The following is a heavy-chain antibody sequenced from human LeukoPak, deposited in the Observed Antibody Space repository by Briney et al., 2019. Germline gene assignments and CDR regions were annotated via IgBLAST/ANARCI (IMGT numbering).Heavy chain of an antibody. CDR2: IYSGGST. Sequence: GGSLRLSCAASGFIFSDYYMSWVRQAPGKGLEWVSVIYSGGSTYYADSVKGRFTISRDNSKNTLYLQMNSLRAEDTAVYYCAKGGGTYPFDYWGQGTLVTVSS. V-gene: IGHV3-53*01. CDR1: GFIFSDYY. CDR3: AKGGGTYPFDY. D-gene: IGHD1-26*01. J-gene: IGHJ4*02.